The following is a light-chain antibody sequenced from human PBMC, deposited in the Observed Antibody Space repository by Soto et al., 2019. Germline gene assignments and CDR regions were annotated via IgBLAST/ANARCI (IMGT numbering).Light chain of an antibody. Sequence: IQLTQSPSFLSASVGDRVTITFRASQSISSYLNWYQQKPGKAPKLLIYAASSLQSGVPSRFSGSGSGTDFTLTISSLQPEDFATYYCLQDYNYPLTFGGGTKVDI. V-gene: IGKV1-6*01. J-gene: IGKJ4*01. CDR1: QSISSY. CDR3: LQDYNYPLT. CDR2: AAS.